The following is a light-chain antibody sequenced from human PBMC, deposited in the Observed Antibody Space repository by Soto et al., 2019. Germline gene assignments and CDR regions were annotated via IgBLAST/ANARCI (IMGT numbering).Light chain of an antibody. CDR1: QSIISN. V-gene: IGKV3-11*01. CDR3: QQRSSWPPVT. J-gene: IGKJ5*01. Sequence: ERVLTQSPATLSLYQEERATLSCISSQSIISNLAWYQQTPGQAPRLLIYDASNRATGIPSRFSGSESGTDFTLTISCLEPEDFAVYYCQQRSSWPPVTFGQGTRLEIK. CDR2: DAS.